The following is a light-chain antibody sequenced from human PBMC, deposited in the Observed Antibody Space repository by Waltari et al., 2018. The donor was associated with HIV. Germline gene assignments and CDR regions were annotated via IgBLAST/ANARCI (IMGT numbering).Light chain of an antibody. J-gene: IGKJ2*01. Sequence: DIQVTQSPSSLSASFGDRVIITRRANQTINTYLNWYQHQPGKAPKLLIYSASTLQNGVPPRFTGSGSGTDCTLTISILQPEDFATYYCQQSYNFPFTFGPGTKLEIK. CDR3: QQSYNFPFT. CDR1: QTINTY. V-gene: IGKV1-39*01. CDR2: SAS.